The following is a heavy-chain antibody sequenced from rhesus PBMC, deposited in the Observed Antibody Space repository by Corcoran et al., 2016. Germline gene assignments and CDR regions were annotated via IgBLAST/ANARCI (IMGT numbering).Heavy chain of an antibody. D-gene: IGHD3-34*01. V-gene: IGHV3S5*01. J-gene: IGHJ6*01. CDR3: AKDTGVISSVPLYYDCLDA. CDR1: GYTFRNHG. CDR2: INRVGSMT. Sequence: EVQLVEPGGALVQPGGSVKEACEASGYTFRNHGMSRGCWAAGQGLAGSSRINRVGSMTYYSDSGKSRITITRDNSKNTLYLTKKGLRDQVIAGSYCAKDTGVISSVPLYYDCLDAWGQGVVVTVSS.